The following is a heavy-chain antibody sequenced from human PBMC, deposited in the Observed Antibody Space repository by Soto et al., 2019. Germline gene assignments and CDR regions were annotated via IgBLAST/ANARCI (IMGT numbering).Heavy chain of an antibody. V-gene: IGHV4-34*01. CDR1: GGSFSGYY. J-gene: IGHJ6*02. Sequence: NPSETLSLTCAVYGGSFSGYYWSWIRQPPGKGLEWIGEINHSGSTNYNPSLKSRVTISVDTSKNQFSLKLSSVTAADTAVYYCATSSVDCSGGSCSGMDVWGQGTTVTVSS. CDR3: ATSSVDCSGGSCSGMDV. CDR2: INHSGST. D-gene: IGHD2-15*01.